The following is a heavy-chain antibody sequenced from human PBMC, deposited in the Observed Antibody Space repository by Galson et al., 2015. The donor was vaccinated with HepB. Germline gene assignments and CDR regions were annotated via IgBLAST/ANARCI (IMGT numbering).Heavy chain of an antibody. CDR1: GLYLKTYP. J-gene: IGHJ4*02. D-gene: IGHD3-10*01. V-gene: IGHV3-30*04. Sequence: SLRLSCAASGLYLKTYPLHWVRQAPGKGLEWVAVISYDSSKKYYADSVRGRFTISRDSSGNNMYLQMNSLKIEDTAVYYCAKGKITMVRALEYWGQGTLVTVSS. CDR2: ISYDSSKK. CDR3: AKGKITMVRALEY.